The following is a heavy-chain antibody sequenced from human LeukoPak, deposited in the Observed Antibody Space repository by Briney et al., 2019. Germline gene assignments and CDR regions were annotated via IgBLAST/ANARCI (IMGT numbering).Heavy chain of an antibody. CDR2: ISYDGSNE. V-gene: IGHV3-30*04. CDR1: GFTFSSYA. D-gene: IGHD6-13*01. Sequence: GGSLRLSCAASGFTFSSYAMHWVRQAPGKGLEWVAVISYDGSNEYYADSVKGRFTISRDNSKNTLYLQMNSLRAEDTAVYYCAKEGEYSSSWYPYTYYYYGMDVWGQGTTVTVSS. CDR3: AKEGEYSSSWYPYTYYYYGMDV. J-gene: IGHJ6*02.